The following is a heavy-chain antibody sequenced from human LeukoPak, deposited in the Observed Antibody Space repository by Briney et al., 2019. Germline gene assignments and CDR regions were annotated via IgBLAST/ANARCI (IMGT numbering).Heavy chain of an antibody. CDR1: GGTFSSYA. J-gene: IGHJ6*03. CDR3: AVPGIAAAGTQLDYYYYMDV. V-gene: IGHV1-69*01. CDR2: IIPIFGTA. D-gene: IGHD6-13*01. Sequence: SVKVSCKASGGTFSSYAISWVRQAPGQGLEWMGGIIPIFGTANYAQKFQGRVTITADESTSTAYMELRSLRSEDTAVYYCAVPGIAAAGTQLDYYYYMDVWGKGTTVTVSS.